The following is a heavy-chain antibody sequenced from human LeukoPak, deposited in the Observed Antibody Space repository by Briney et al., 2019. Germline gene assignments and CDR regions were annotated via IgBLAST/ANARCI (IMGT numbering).Heavy chain of an antibody. J-gene: IGHJ3*02. Sequence: SGGSLRLSCAASGFTFDDYAMHWVRHAPGKGLEWVSGISWNSGSIGYADSVKGRFTISRDNAKNSLYLQMNSLRAEDMALYYCAKDFGAVAGDAFDIWGQGTMVTVSS. D-gene: IGHD6-19*01. CDR1: GFTFDDYA. CDR2: ISWNSGSI. CDR3: AKDFGAVAGDAFDI. V-gene: IGHV3-9*03.